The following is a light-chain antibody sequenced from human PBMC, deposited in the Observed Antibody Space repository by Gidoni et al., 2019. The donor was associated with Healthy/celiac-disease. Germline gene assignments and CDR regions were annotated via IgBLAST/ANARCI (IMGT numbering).Light chain of an antibody. CDR3: CSYAGSYTVV. CDR1: SSEVGGYNY. Sequence: QSALTQPRSVSGSPGQSVTISCTGTSSEVGGYNYVSWYQQHTGKAPKLMIYDVSKRPSGVPDRFSGSKSGNTASLTISGLQAEDEADYYCCSYAGSYTVVFGGGTKLTVL. CDR2: DVS. J-gene: IGLJ2*01. V-gene: IGLV2-11*01.